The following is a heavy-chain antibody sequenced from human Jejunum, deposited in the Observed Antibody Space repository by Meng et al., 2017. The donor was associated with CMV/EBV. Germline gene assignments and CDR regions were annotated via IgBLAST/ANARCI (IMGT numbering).Heavy chain of an antibody. CDR3: AKGGEIYDLLTGYFYYYGMDV. CDR2: ISGSGTNT. CDR1: A. V-gene: IGHV3-23*01. Sequence: ALSWVRQAPGKALAWVSSISGSGTNTYYADSVKGRFTISRDNSKDTLYLQMNPLRAEDTAVYYCAKGGEIYDLLTGYFYYYGMDVWGQGTTVTVSS. D-gene: IGHD3-9*01. J-gene: IGHJ6*02.